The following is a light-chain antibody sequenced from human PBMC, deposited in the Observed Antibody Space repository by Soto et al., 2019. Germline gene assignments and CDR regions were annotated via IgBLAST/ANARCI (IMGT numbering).Light chain of an antibody. CDR3: QQRSSGYS. CDR2: DAS. V-gene: IGKV3-11*01. J-gene: IGKJ2*03. CDR1: QSIGSY. Sequence: EIVLTQSPATLSLSPGERATLSCRASQSIGSYLAWYQQKPGRAPRLLIYDASNRASGLPARFSGSGSGTDFTLPISSLEPEDFAVDYCQQRSSGYSFGRGTKLEIK.